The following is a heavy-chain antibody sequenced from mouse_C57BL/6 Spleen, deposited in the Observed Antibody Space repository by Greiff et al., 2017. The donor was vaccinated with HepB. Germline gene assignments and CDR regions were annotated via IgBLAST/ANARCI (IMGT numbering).Heavy chain of an antibody. V-gene: IGHV1-55*01. CDR3: ARGGDYSNYVRNY. D-gene: IGHD2-5*01. CDR2: IYPGSGST. J-gene: IGHJ2*01. CDR1: GYTFTSYW. Sequence: QVQLQQPGAELVKPGASVKMSCKASGYTFTSYWITWVKQRPGQGLEWIGDIYPGSGSTNYNEKFKSKATLAVDTSSSTAYMQLSSLSSEDAAVYDCARGGDYSNYVRNYWGQGTTLTVSS.